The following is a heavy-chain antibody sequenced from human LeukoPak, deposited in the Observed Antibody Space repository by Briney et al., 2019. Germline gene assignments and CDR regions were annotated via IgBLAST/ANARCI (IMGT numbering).Heavy chain of an antibody. CDR2: IIPIFGTA. V-gene: IGHV1-69*05. CDR3: ATRPVGVGADIDY. D-gene: IGHD1-26*01. J-gene: IGHJ4*02. CDR1: GGTFSSYA. Sequence: TVKVSCKASGGTFSSYAISWVRQAPGQGLEWMGRIIPIFGTANYAQKFQGRVTITTDESTSTAYMELSSLRSEDTAVYYCATRPVGVGADIDYWGQGTLVTVSS.